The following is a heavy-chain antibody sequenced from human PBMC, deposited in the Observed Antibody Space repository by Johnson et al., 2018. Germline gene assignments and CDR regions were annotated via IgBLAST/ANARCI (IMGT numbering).Heavy chain of an antibody. D-gene: IGHD3-10*01. CDR3: ARSAGRGAFDI. V-gene: IGHV3-66*02. J-gene: IGHJ3*02. CDR1: GFTVSSNY. CDR2: IYSGGRT. Sequence: EVQLVESGGGLVQPRGSLRLSCAASGFTVSSNYMSWVRQAPGQGLEWVSVIYSGGRTYYADSVKGRFTISRDNSKNTLYLQMNSLRAEDTAVYYWARSAGRGAFDIWGQGTMVTVSS.